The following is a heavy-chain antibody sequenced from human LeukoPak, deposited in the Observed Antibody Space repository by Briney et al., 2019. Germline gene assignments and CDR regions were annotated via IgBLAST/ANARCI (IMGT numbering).Heavy chain of an antibody. J-gene: IGHJ4*02. CDR3: AAIAVAGRYYFDY. V-gene: IGHV3-11*01. CDR1: GFTFSDYY. Sequence: PGGSLRLSCAASGFTFSDYYMSWIRQAPGKGLEWVSYISSSGSNIYYADSVKGRFTISRDNAKNSLYLQMNSLRAEDTAVYYCAAIAVAGRYYFDYWGQGTLVTVSS. D-gene: IGHD6-19*01. CDR2: ISSSGSNI.